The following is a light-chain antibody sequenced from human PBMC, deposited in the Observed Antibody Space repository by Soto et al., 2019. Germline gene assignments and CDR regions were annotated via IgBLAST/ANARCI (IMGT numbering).Light chain of an antibody. CDR3: QQRSSWPRT. Sequence: EIVLTQSPATLSLSPGERATLSCRASQSVSSNLDWYQQKPGQAPRLLIYDASNRATGIPARFSGSGSGTDFTLTVTSLEPEDFAVYYCQQRSSWPRTFGQGTKLEIK. V-gene: IGKV3-11*01. CDR2: DAS. J-gene: IGKJ2*02. CDR1: QSVSSN.